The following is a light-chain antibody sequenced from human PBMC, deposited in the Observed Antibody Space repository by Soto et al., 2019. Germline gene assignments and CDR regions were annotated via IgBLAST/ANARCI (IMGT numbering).Light chain of an antibody. Sequence: QSALTQPASVSGSPGQSITISCTGTSSDVGGYNYVSWYQQHPGKAPKLVISEVSNRPSGVFGRFSGSKSGNTASLTISGLQAEDETYYYCSSYTSSSTLYVFGTGTKLTVL. V-gene: IGLV2-14*01. CDR2: EVS. CDR3: SSYTSSSTLYV. J-gene: IGLJ1*01. CDR1: SSDVGGYNY.